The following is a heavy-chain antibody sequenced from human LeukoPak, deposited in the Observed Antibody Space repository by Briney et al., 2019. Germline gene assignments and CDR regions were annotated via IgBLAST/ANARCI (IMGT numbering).Heavy chain of an antibody. CDR3: ARGQNAWFDP. V-gene: IGHV4-59*01. CDR2: IFYSGST. J-gene: IGHJ5*02. Sequence: SETLSLTCTVSGGSISSYYWSWIRQPPGKGLEWIGYIFYSGSTNYNPSLKSRVTISIDTSKNQFSPKLTSVTAADTAVYYCARGQNAWFDPWGQGTLVTVSS. CDR1: GGSISSYY.